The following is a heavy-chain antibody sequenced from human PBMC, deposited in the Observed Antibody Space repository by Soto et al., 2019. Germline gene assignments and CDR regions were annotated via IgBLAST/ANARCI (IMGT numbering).Heavy chain of an antibody. CDR2: IYHSGST. CDR1: GGPINSNGYY. Sequence: QVQLQESGPGLVKPSQTLSLTCTVSGGPINSNGYYWSWIRQHPGKGLEWIGYIYHSGSTYYNPSLKSRVTISVDTSKNQFSLKLKSVTAADTAVYYCARGGSSGYYFDYRGQGTLVTVSS. CDR3: ARGGSSGYYFDY. V-gene: IGHV4-31*03. D-gene: IGHD5-12*01. J-gene: IGHJ4*02.